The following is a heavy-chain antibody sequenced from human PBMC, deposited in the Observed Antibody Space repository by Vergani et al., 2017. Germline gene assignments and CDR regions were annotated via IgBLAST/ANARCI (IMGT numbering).Heavy chain of an antibody. D-gene: IGHD6-13*01. CDR2: ISPYKGLT. Sequence: QVQLVQSGAEVKKPGASVKVSCKASGYTFTSYGINWVRQAPGQGLEWMGWISPYKGLTNYAQKLQGRVTMTTDTSTSTAYMELSSLRSEDTAVYYCASPPVAAAGMYQAAEDEYFQHWGQGTLVTVSS. J-gene: IGHJ1*01. CDR1: GYTFTSYG. V-gene: IGHV1-18*01. CDR3: ASPPVAAAGMYQAAEDEYFQH.